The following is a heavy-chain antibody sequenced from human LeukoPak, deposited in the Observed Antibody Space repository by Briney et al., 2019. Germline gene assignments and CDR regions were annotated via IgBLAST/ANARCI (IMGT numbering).Heavy chain of an antibody. CDR1: GGSISSYY. CDR2: IYTSGST. V-gene: IGHV4-4*08. Sequence: SETLSLTCTVSGGSISSYYWSWIRQPPGKGLEWIGRIYTSGSTNYNPSLKSRVTISVDTSKNQFSLKLSSVTAADTAVYYCARDPYYYGSGSYYNVWGQGTLVTVSS. CDR3: ARDPYYYGSGSYYNV. J-gene: IGHJ4*02. D-gene: IGHD3-10*01.